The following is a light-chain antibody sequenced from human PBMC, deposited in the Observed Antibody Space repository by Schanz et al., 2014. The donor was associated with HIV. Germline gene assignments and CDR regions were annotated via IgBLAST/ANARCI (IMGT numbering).Light chain of an antibody. CDR1: SSDVGTYNY. Sequence: QSVLTQPASVSGSPGQSISISCTGTSSDVGTYNYVSWYQQHPGKAPRLVIFAVSERPSGVPDRFSGSKSGNTASLTLSGLQADDEAEYFCCSYAGSNTYVFGSGTKLTVL. CDR2: AVS. CDR3: CSYAGSNTYV. V-gene: IGLV2-8*01. J-gene: IGLJ1*01.